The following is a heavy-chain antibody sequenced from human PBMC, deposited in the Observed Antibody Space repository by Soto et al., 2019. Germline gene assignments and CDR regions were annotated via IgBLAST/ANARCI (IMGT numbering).Heavy chain of an antibody. J-gene: IGHJ5*02. CDR1: GYSFTSYW. Sequence: GESLKISCKGSGYSFTSYWIGWVRQMPGKGLEWMGIIYPGDSDTRYSPSFQGQVTISADKSISTAYLQWSSLKASDTAMYYCARLPGRYDFWSGYSSNWFDPWGQGTLVTVSS. CDR2: IYPGDSDT. CDR3: ARLPGRYDFWSGYSSNWFDP. V-gene: IGHV5-51*01. D-gene: IGHD3-3*01.